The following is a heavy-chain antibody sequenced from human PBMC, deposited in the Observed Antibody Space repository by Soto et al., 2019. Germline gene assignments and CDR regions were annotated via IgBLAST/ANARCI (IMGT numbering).Heavy chain of an antibody. CDR2: INHSGST. J-gene: IGHJ4*02. D-gene: IGHD3-16*01. CDR1: GGSFRGYY. V-gene: IGHV4-34*01. CDR3: ARVKGGY. Sequence: PSETLSLTCAVYGGSFRGYYWSWIRQPPGKGLEWIGEINHSGSTNYNPSLKSRVTISVDTSKNQFSLKLSSVTAADTAVYYCARVKGGYWGQGTLVTVSS.